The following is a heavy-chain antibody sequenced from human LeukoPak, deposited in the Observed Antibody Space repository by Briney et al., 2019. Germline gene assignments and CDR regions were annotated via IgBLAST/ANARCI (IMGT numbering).Heavy chain of an antibody. CDR1: GLTVSSNY. CDR2: IYSGGSK. J-gene: IGHJ6*04. Sequence: GGSLRLSCAASGLTVSSNYMSWVRQAPGKGLEWVSVIYSGGSKYYADSVKGRFTISRDNSKNTLYLQMNSLRAEDTAVYYCAELGITMIGGVWGKGTTVTISS. CDR3: AELGITMIGGV. V-gene: IGHV3-53*01. D-gene: IGHD3-10*02.